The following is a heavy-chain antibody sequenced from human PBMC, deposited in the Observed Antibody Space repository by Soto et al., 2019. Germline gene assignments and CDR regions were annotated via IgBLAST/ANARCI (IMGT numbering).Heavy chain of an antibody. J-gene: IGHJ4*02. CDR2: ISSSSTI. CDR3: ARVEQLVPDY. D-gene: IGHD6-6*01. V-gene: IGHV3-48*04. CDR1: GFTFSSYS. Sequence: GGSLRLSCAASGFTFSSYSMNWVRQAPGKGLEWVSYISSSSTIYYADSVKGRFTISRDNAKNSLYLQMNSLRAEDTAVYYCARVEQLVPDYWGQGTLVTVSS.